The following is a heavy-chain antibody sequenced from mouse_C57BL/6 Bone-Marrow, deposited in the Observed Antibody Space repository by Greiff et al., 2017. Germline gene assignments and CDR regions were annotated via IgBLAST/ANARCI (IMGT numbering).Heavy chain of an antibody. Sequence: VQLQQSGPELVKPGASVKISCKASGYTFTDYYMNWVKQSHGKGLEWIGDINPSNGGTNYNKKLKGKATLTVDTSSSTAYMQLRSLTSEDSAVYYCARDYYSNGWYLDYWGGGTRLTVSS. J-gene: IGHJ2*03. D-gene: IGHD1-1*01. CDR3: ARDYYSNGWYLDY. V-gene: IGHV1-26*01. CDR1: GYTFTDYY. CDR2: INPSNGGT.